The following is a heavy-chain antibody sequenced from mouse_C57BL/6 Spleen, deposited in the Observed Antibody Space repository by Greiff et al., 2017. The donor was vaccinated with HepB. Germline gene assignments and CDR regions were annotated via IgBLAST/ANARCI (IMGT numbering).Heavy chain of an antibody. D-gene: IGHD1-1*01. V-gene: IGHV1-82*01. CDR1: GYAFSSSW. CDR2: IYPGDGDT. CDR3: ARSDYYGSSYN. Sequence: VQLQQSGPELVKPGASVKISCKASGYAFSSSWMNWVKQRPGKGLEWIGRIYPGDGDTNYNGKFKDKATLTADTSSSTAYMQLSSLTSEDSAVYFCARSDYYGSSYNWGQSTTLTVAS. J-gene: IGHJ2*01.